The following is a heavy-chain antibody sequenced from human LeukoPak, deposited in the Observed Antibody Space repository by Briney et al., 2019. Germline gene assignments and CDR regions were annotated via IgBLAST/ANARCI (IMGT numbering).Heavy chain of an antibody. Sequence: GSSVKVSCKASGGTFSSYAISWVRQAPGQGLEWMGGIIPIFGTANYAQKFQGRVTITTDESTSTAYMELSSLRSEDTAVYYCARANLERSYCGGDCYGYYFDYWGQGTLVTVSS. J-gene: IGHJ4*02. CDR2: IIPIFGTA. CDR3: ARANLERSYCGGDCYGYYFDY. CDR1: GGTFSSYA. D-gene: IGHD2-21*02. V-gene: IGHV1-69*05.